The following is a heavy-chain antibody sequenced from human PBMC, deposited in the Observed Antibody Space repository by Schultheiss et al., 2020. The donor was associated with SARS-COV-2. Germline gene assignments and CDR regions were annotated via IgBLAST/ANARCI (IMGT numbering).Heavy chain of an antibody. D-gene: IGHD3-3*01. CDR3: ARTYYDFWSGYANMDV. Sequence: SETLSLTCTVSGGSISSYYWSWIRQPPGKGLEWIGYIYYSGSTNYNPSLKSRVTISVDTSKNQFSLKLSSVTAADTAVYYCARTYYDFWSGYANMDVWGQGTTVTVSS. CDR1: GGSISSYY. J-gene: IGHJ6*02. CDR2: IYYSGST. V-gene: IGHV4-59*12.